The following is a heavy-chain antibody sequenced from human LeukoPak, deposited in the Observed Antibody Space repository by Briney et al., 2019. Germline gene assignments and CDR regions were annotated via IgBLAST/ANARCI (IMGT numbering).Heavy chain of an antibody. CDR3: ATGTYYYGSGTYYTGGYWFDP. V-gene: IGHV4-61*01. CDR1: GGSVSSGSYY. CDR2: IYYSGST. D-gene: IGHD3-10*01. Sequence: SETLSLTCTVSGGSVSSGSYYWSWIRQPPGKGLGWIGYIYYSGSTNYNPSLKSRVTISVDTSKNQFSLKLSSVTAADTAVYYCATGTYYYGSGTYYTGGYWFDPWGQGTLVTVSS. J-gene: IGHJ5*02.